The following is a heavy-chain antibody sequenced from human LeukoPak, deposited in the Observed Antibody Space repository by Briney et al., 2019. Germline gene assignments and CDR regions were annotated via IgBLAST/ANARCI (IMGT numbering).Heavy chain of an antibody. D-gene: IGHD3-9*01. V-gene: IGHV3-23*01. CDR2: ISGSGGST. CDR1: GFTFSSYA. CDR3: ARDGGSDYDILTGYYFGAYDI. J-gene: IGHJ3*02. Sequence: GGSLRLSCAASGFTFSSYAMSWVRQAPGKGLEWVSAISGSGGSTYYADSVKGRFTISRDNSKNTLYLQMNSLRAEDTAVYYCARDGGSDYDILTGYYFGAYDIWGQGTMVTVSS.